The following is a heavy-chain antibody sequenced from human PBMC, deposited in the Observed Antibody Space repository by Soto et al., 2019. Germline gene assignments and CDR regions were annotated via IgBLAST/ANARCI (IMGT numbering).Heavy chain of an antibody. D-gene: IGHD4-17*01. V-gene: IGHV3-9*01. J-gene: IGHJ4*02. CDR2: ISWNSGSI. CDR3: AKDSIKPYGDYPSFDY. CDR1: GFTFDDYA. Sequence: EVQLVESGGGLVQPGRSLRLSCAASGFTFDDYAMHWVRQAPGKGLEWVSGISWNSGSIGYADSVKGRFTISRDNAKNSLYLQMNSLRAEDTALYYCAKDSIKPYGDYPSFDYWGQGTLVTVSS.